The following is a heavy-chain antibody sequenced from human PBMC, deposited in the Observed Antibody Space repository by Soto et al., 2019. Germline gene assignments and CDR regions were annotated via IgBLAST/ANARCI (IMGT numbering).Heavy chain of an antibody. Sequence: QITLKESGPTLVKPTQTLTLTCTFSGFSLSTSGVSVGWIRQPPGKALEWLALIYWDDDKRYSPSLKNRLTIPKGTAKNQVVLTIPNMDPADTAKYYRAHGIVGTGFAYGGQGPLVTVSS. J-gene: IGHJ4*02. CDR1: GFSLSTSGVS. CDR2: IYWDDDK. V-gene: IGHV2-5*02. D-gene: IGHD3-22*01. CDR3: AHGIVGTGFAY.